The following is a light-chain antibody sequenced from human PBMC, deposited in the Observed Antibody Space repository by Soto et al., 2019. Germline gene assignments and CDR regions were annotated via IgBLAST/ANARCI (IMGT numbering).Light chain of an antibody. CDR1: QSVSSK. CDR3: QQYNNWHTWT. CDR2: GAS. Sequence: EIVLTQSPATLSVSPWERSTLSCMASQSVSSKLAWYQQKPGQAPRLLIYGASTRATGIPARFSGSGSGTEFTLTISSLKSEDFAVYYCQQYNNWHTWTFGHGTKVDIK. J-gene: IGKJ1*01. V-gene: IGKV3D-15*01.